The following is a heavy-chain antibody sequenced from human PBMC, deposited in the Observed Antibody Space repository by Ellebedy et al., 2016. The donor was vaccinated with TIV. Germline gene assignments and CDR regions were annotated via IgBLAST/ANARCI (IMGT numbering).Heavy chain of an antibody. CDR2: IIPMLGRS. CDR3: AKEVAGKGLDH. CDR1: RDTFNSYG. J-gene: IGHJ4*02. Sequence: SVKVSXKASRDTFNSYGITWVRRAPGQGLEWMRGIIPMLGRSNYAQKFQGRVTFTADKSTSTAYMELSSLRSEDTAVYYCAKEVAGKGLDHWGQGTQVTVSS. V-gene: IGHV1-69*10.